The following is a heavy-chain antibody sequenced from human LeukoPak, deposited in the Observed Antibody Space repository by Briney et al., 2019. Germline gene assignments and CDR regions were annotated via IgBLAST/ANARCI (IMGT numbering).Heavy chain of an antibody. CDR3: GLLRYFDWFPRANFDY. D-gene: IGHD3-9*01. CDR2: IIPIFGTA. CDR1: GGTFSSYA. V-gene: IGHV1-69*06. Sequence: SVKVSCKASGGTFSSYAISWVRQAPGQGLEWMGGIIPIFGTANYAQKFQGRVTITADKSTSTAYMELSSLRSEDTAVYYRGLLRYFDWFPRANFDYWGQGTLVTVSS. J-gene: IGHJ4*02.